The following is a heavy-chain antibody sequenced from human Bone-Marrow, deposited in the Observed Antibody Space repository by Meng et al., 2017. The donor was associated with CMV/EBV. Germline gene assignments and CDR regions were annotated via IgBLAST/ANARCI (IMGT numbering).Heavy chain of an antibody. D-gene: IGHD3-3*01. CDR3: ARDLSSGYSFCRGSPLSGMAV. CDR1: GFTFSDYY. J-gene: IGHJ6*02. CDR2: ISSSGSTI. Sequence: GGSLRLSCAASGFTFSDYYMAWIRQAPGKGLEWVSYISSSGSTIYYADSVKGRFTISSNNAKNSLYLQMNSLRAEDTAVYYCARDLSSGYSFCRGSPLSGMAVFCQGTTVTVSS. V-gene: IGHV3-11*01.